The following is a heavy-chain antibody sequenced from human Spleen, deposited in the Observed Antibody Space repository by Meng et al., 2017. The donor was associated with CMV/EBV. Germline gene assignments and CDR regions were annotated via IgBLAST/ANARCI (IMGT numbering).Heavy chain of an antibody. D-gene: IGHD5-24*01. J-gene: IGHJ4*02. Sequence: SGYTFTGYYIHWVRQTPGQGLEWMGWINPYTGGTNYAQRFQGRVTMTRDTSISTAYMDLSSLKSDDTAVYYCARGPYVIEIPTIHSDFWGQGTLVTVSS. V-gene: IGHV1-2*02. CDR3: ARGPYVIEIPTIHSDF. CDR1: GYTFTGYY. CDR2: INPYTGGT.